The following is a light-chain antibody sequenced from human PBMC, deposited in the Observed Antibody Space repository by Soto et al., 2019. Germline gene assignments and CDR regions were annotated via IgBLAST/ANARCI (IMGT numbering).Light chain of an antibody. J-gene: IGKJ4*01. CDR3: QQRSNF. CDR1: QSVSSY. V-gene: IGKV3-11*01. Sequence: EIVLTQSPATLSLSPGERATLSCRASQSVSSYLAWYQQKPGQAPRLLIYDASNRATGIPARFSGSGSGTDFTLTISSLEPEDFAVYYCQQRSNFFGGGTKV. CDR2: DAS.